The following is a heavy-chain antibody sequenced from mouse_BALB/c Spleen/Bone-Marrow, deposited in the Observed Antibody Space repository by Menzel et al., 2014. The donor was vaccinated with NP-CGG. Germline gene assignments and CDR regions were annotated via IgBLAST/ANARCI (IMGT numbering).Heavy chain of an antibody. Sequence: VQLKQSGPELVKPGASVKISCEASGYTFTDYNMHWVKQSHGKSLEWIGYIYPYNGGTGHNQKFKSKATLTVDNSSSTAYMELRSLTSEDSAVYYCARATTAGFAYWGQGTLVTVSA. V-gene: IGHV1S29*02. CDR1: GYTFTDYN. CDR3: ARATTAGFAY. J-gene: IGHJ3*01. D-gene: IGHD1-2*01. CDR2: IYPYNGGT.